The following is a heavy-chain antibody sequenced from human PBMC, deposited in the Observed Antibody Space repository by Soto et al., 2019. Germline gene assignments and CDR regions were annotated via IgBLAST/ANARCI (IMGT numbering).Heavy chain of an antibody. D-gene: IGHD3-22*01. CDR2: IGGSGGNT. CDR1: GFTFSSYA. J-gene: IGHJ5*02. V-gene: IGHV3-23*01. CDR3: ANYNYYDASGPS. Sequence: EVQLLESGGGLVQPGGSLRLSCAASGFTFSSYAMSWVRQAPGKGLEWVSAIGGSGGNTYYADSVKGRFTISRDNSKNTLYLQMNSLRAEDTAVYYCANYNYYDASGPSWGQGTLVTVSS.